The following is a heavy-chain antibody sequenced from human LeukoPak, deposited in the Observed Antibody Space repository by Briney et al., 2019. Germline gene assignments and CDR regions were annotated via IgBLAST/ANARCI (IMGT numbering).Heavy chain of an antibody. CDR1: GGSISSSSYY. Sequence: SETLSLTCTXSGGSISSSSYYWGWIRQPPGKGLEWIGSIYYSGSTYYNPSLKSRVTISVDTSKNQFSLKLSSVTAADTAVYYCARKKVAAAGTIGYWGQGTLVTVSS. V-gene: IGHV4-39*01. J-gene: IGHJ4*02. CDR3: ARKKVAAAGTIGY. D-gene: IGHD6-13*01. CDR2: IYYSGST.